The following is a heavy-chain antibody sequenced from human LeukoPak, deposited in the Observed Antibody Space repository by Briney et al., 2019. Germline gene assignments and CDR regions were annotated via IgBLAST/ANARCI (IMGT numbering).Heavy chain of an antibody. V-gene: IGHV3-23*01. Sequence: GGSLRLSCAASGFTFSSYAMSWVRQAPGKGLEWVSAISGSGGSTYFADSVKGRFTISRDNSKNTLFLQMNSLRAEDMTVYYCAQLRGGYYHPVVFAYWGQGTLVTVSS. CDR3: AQLRGGYYHPVVFAY. J-gene: IGHJ4*02. CDR2: ISGSGGST. CDR1: GFTFSSYA. D-gene: IGHD3-3*01.